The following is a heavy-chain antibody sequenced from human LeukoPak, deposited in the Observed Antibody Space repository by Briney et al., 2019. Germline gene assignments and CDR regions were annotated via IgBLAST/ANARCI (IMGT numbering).Heavy chain of an antibody. V-gene: IGHV4-34*01. CDR2: INHSGST. J-gene: IGHJ4*02. CDR1: GRSFSGNY. CDR3: ASRYYYDSSGKIDY. Sequence: SETLSLTCAVYGRSFSGNYWSWIRQPPGKGLEWIGEINHSGSTNYNPSLKSRVTISVDTSKNQFSLKLSSVTAADTAVYYCASRYYYDSSGKIDYWGQGTLVTVSS. D-gene: IGHD3-22*01.